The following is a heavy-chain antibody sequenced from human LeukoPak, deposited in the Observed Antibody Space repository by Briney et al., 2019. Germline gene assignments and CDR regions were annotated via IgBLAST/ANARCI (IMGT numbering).Heavy chain of an antibody. CDR1: GGSISSGDYY. D-gene: IGHD3-22*01. J-gene: IGHJ4*02. Sequence: SQTLSLTCTVSGGSISSGDYYWSWIRQPPGKGLEWIGYIYYRGSTYYNPSLKSRVTISVDTSKNQFSLKLSSVTAADTAVYYCAREDYDSSGYNYFDYWGQGTLVTVSS. V-gene: IGHV4-30-4*01. CDR3: AREDYDSSGYNYFDY. CDR2: IYYRGST.